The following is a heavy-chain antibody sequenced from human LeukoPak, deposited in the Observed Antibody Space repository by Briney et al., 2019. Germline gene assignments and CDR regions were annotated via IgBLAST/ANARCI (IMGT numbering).Heavy chain of an antibody. D-gene: IGHD1-26*01. CDR2: INHSGST. Sequence: HSETLSLTCAVYGGSFSGYYWSWIRQPPGKGLEWIGEINHSGSTNYNPSLKSRVTISVDTSKNQFSLKLSSVTAADTAVCYCARGPGKTNSGSPYWGQGTLVTVSS. V-gene: IGHV4-34*01. J-gene: IGHJ4*02. CDR3: ARGPGKTNSGSPY. CDR1: GGSFSGYY.